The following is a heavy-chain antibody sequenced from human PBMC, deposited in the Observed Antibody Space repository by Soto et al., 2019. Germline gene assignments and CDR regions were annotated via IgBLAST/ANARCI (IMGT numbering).Heavy chain of an antibody. CDR2: TGATGRTT. CDR1: GLNFNIYA. CDR3: ATVHNTSRSFDY. V-gene: IGHV3-23*01. J-gene: IGHJ4*02. Sequence: GTRSLSCAASGLNFNIYAMTWVRQAPGKGLEWVSTTGATGRTTYYADSVKGRFTVSRDNYKNKLDLQMSNLRAEDTAVYYCATVHNTSRSFDYWGQGTLVTASS. D-gene: IGHD1-20*01.